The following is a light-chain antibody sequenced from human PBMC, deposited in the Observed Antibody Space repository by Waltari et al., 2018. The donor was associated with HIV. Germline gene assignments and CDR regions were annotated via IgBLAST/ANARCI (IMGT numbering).Light chain of an antibody. CDR2: DVS. Sequence: QSALTQPPSASGSPGQSVTTSCTGTTSDVGGYRYVSGYQNHPGKAPKLIIYDVSKRPSGVPDRFSGSKSGNTASLTVSGLQADDEADYYCKSYAGSNNPYVFGTGTKVTVL. V-gene: IGLV2-8*01. J-gene: IGLJ1*01. CDR1: TSDVGGYRY. CDR3: KSYAGSNNPYV.